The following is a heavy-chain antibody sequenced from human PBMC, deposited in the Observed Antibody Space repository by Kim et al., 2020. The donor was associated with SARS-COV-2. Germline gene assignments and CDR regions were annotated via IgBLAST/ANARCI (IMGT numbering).Heavy chain of an antibody. CDR2: IGTAGDT. CDR1: GFTFSSYD. CDR3: ARGQVFTRFPVQLERRGGWYFDL. V-gene: IGHV3-13*01. J-gene: IGHJ2*01. Sequence: GGSLRLSCAASGFTFSSYDMHWVRQATGKGLEWVSAIGTAGDTYYPGSVKGRFTISRENAKNSLYLQMNSLRAGDTAVCYCARGQVFTRFPVQLERRGGWYFDLWGRGTLVTVSS. D-gene: IGHD1-1*01.